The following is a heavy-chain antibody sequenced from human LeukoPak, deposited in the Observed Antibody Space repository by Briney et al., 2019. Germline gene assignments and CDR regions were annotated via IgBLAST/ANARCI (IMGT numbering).Heavy chain of an antibody. V-gene: IGHV1-8*01. CDR3: ARGKVLFDY. J-gene: IGHJ4*02. CDR1: GYTFINFP. CDR2: IYPNNSTR. Sequence: ASVKVSCKASGYTFINFPLSWVRQAPGQGPEWVGWIYPNNSTRGYAKNFQGRVVMTRDTSISTAYMELRSLKSEDTAVYYCARGKVLFDYWGQGTLVAVSS.